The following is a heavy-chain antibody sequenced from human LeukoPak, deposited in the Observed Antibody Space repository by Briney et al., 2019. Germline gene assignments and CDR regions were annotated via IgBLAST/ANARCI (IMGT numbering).Heavy chain of an antibody. CDR3: AKDRLVVVITTASFDY. V-gene: IGHV3-23*01. CDR2: ISGSGGST. J-gene: IGHJ4*02. D-gene: IGHD3-22*01. CDR1: GFTFSSYA. Sequence: PGGSLRLSCAASGFTFSSYAMSWVRQAPGKGLEWVSAISGSGGSTYYADSVKGRFTISRDNSKNTLYLQMNSLRAEDTAVYYCAKDRLVVVITTASFDYWGQGTLVTVSS.